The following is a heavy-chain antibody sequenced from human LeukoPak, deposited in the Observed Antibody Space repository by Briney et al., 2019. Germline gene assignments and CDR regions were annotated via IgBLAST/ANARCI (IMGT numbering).Heavy chain of an antibody. J-gene: IGHJ4*02. V-gene: IGHV3-33*06. CDR3: AKQHTSGWYVLDY. D-gene: IGHD6-19*01. CDR1: GFTFRSYG. Sequence: GGSLRFSCAASGFTFRSYGMHWVRQAPGKGLEWVAIIWYDGSNKYYADSVKGRFTISRDNSKNTLYLQMNSLRAEDTAVYYCAKQHTSGWYVLDYWGQGTLVTVSS. CDR2: IWYDGSNK.